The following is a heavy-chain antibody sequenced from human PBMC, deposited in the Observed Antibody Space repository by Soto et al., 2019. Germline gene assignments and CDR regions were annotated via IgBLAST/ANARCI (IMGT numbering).Heavy chain of an antibody. D-gene: IGHD2-2*01. CDR1: GFTFSNAW. V-gene: IGHV3-15*01. Sequence: GESLKISCAASGFTFSNAWMSWVRQAPGKGLEWVGRIKSKTDGGTTDYAAPVKGRFTISRDDSKNTLYLQMNSLKTEDTAVYYCTTDRIVVVPAAIHHGGLFDYWGQGTLVTVSS. J-gene: IGHJ4*02. CDR2: IKSKTDGGTT. CDR3: TTDRIVVVPAAIHHGGLFDY.